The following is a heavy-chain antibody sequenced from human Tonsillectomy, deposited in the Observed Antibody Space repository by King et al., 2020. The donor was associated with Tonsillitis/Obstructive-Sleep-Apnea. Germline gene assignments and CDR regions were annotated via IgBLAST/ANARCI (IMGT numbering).Heavy chain of an antibody. V-gene: IGHV3-66*01. Sequence: VQLVESGGGLVQPGGSLRLSCAASGFTVSSNYMRWVRQAPGKGLEWVSVISSGGSNYYADSVKGRFTISRDNSKKTLYLQMNSLRAEDTAVYYCARDSRYSSSPLCGYCFDPWGQGTLVTVSS. CDR2: ISSGGSN. J-gene: IGHJ5*02. D-gene: IGHD6-6*01. CDR3: ARDSRYSSSPLCGYCFDP. CDR1: GFTVSSNY.